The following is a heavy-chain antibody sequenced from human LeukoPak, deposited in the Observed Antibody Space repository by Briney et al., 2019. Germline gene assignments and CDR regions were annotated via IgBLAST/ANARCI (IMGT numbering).Heavy chain of an antibody. Sequence: SETLSLTCTVSGDSVTNNFWNWIRQSPGKGLEWIGFVSHSGKTNSNPALTSRVNISLDTSENRLSLNLSSVTTADTAVYYCARAGTTLFGVILNFDSWGQGTLVTVSS. CDR2: VSHSGKT. D-gene: IGHD3-10*01. CDR3: ARAGTTLFGVILNFDS. J-gene: IGHJ4*02. V-gene: IGHV4-59*02. CDR1: GDSVTNNF.